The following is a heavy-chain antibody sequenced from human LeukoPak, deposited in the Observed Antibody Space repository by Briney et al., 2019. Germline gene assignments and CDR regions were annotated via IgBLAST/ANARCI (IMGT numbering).Heavy chain of an antibody. Sequence: SVKVSCKASGGTFSSYAISWVRQAPGQGPEWMGGIIPLFRTANYAQKFQGRVTITADRSTNTAFMELSSLRSEDTAIYYCATNYEILSGYPKNYYFHIWGQGTMVTVSS. CDR3: ATNYEILSGYPKNYYFHI. CDR2: IIPLFRTA. J-gene: IGHJ3*02. V-gene: IGHV1-69*06. D-gene: IGHD3-9*01. CDR1: GGTFSSYA.